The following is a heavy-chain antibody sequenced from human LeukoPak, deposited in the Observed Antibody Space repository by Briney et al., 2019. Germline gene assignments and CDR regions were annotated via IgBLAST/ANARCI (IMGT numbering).Heavy chain of an antibody. J-gene: IGHJ3*02. Sequence: SVKVSCKTSGGTFSNYAITWVRQAPGQGLEWMGRIIPLFGTTHYAQKFQGRVTFSTDKSTGTAYMDLSGLTSEDTAVYFCARGDTGYYYDSSGYYAVWEAFYIWGQGTVVTVS. D-gene: IGHD3-22*01. CDR2: IIPLFGTT. CDR1: GGTFSNYA. V-gene: IGHV1-69*05. CDR3: ARGDTGYYYDSSGYYAVWEAFYI.